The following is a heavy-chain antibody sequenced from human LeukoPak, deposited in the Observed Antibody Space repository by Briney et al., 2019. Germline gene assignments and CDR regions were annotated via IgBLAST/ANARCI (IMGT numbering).Heavy chain of an antibody. CDR1: GYTFTGYY. CDR3: ARATIFGVAESLHYFDY. V-gene: IGHV1-2*02. J-gene: IGHJ4*02. D-gene: IGHD3-3*01. CDR2: INPNSGGT. Sequence: ASVKVSCKASGYTFTGYYMHWVRQAPGQGLEWMGWINPNSGGTNYAQKFQGRVTMTRDTSISTAYMELSRLRSDDTAVYYCARATIFGVAESLHYFDYWGQGTLVTVSS.